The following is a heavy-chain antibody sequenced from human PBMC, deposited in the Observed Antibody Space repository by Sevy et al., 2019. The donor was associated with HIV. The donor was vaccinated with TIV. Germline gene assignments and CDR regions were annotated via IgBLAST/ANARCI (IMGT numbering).Heavy chain of an antibody. CDR2: ISDDGSRK. CDR3: ANGGTPARPRLVSTSLDS. J-gene: IGHJ5*01. D-gene: IGHD2-15*01. Sequence: GGSLRLSCTASGFTFSTYAMHWVRQAPGKGLEWVAVISDDGSRKHFGDSVEGRVTIARDNSKNTLSLQVNSLRPEDTAVYYSANGGTPARPRLVSTSLDSWGQGTLVTVSS. CDR1: GFTFSTYA. V-gene: IGHV3-30*18.